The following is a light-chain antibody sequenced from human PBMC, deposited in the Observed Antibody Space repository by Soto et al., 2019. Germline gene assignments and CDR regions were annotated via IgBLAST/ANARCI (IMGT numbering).Light chain of an antibody. CDR1: NSNIANNY. Sequence: QSVVTQPPSASGTPGQRVTISCSGGNSNIANNYVYWYQQLPGTAPKLLIYRDSQRPSGVPDRFSGSKSGTSASLTISGLRAEDEADYYCAAWDNSLSGCVKFGGGTKLTVL. CDR3: AAWDNSLSGCVK. CDR2: RDS. J-gene: IGLJ2*01. V-gene: IGLV1-47*01.